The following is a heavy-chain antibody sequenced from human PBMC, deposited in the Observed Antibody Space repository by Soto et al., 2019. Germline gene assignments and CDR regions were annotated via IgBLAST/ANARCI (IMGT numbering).Heavy chain of an antibody. CDR2: IYYSGST. CDR3: ARQSYDSSDYFDY. CDR1: GDSIRSSSYY. V-gene: IGHV4-39*01. D-gene: IGHD3-22*01. J-gene: IGHJ4*02. Sequence: QVQLQESGPGLVKPSETLSLTCTVSGDSIRSSSYYWGWIRQPPGKGLEWIGSIYYSGSTYYTPSLKSRVTISVDTSRIHFSLKLISVTAADTAVYYCARQSYDSSDYFDYWGQGTLVTVSS.